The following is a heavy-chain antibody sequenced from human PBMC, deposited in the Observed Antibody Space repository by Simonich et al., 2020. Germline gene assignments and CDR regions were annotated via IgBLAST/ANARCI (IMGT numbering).Heavy chain of an antibody. Sequence: EVQLVESGGGLVQPGGSLRLSCAASGFTFSSYEMNWVRQAPGKGLEWVSYISSSGRTIYYADSVKGRFTIARDNAKNSLYLQMNILRAEDTAVYYCARDFRLQLVEIGTYYYYGMDVWGQGTTVTVSS. CDR2: ISSSGRTI. CDR1: GFTFSSYE. J-gene: IGHJ6*02. CDR3: ARDFRLQLVEIGTYYYYGMDV. D-gene: IGHD6-6*01. V-gene: IGHV3-48*03.